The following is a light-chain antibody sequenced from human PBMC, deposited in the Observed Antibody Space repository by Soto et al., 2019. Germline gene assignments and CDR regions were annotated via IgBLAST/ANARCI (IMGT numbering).Light chain of an antibody. CDR3: QQYGTRPWT. V-gene: IGKV3-20*01. CDR2: GAS. Sequence: EIVLTQSPGTLSLSPGERGTLSCRARQSVSGSYLAWYQQKPGQSPRLLIYGASSRATGIPDRFSGSGSGTDFTLTISRLEPEDFAVYYCQQYGTRPWTFGQGTKVEIK. CDR1: QSVSGSY. J-gene: IGKJ1*01.